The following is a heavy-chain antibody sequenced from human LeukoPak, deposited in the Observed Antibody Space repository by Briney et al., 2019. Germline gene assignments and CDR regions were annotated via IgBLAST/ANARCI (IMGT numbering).Heavy chain of an antibody. CDR3: ARDGTSTDDY. J-gene: IGHJ4*02. Sequence: EASVKVSCKASGYTFSNFGISWVRQAPGQGLEWMGWISGNNDNPNYGQKFQGRFTVTTDSSTSTTYMELRNLRPDDTAVYYCARDGTSTDDYWGQGTLVTVSS. CDR2: ISGNNDNP. CDR1: GYTFSNFG. D-gene: IGHD1-26*01. V-gene: IGHV1-18*01.